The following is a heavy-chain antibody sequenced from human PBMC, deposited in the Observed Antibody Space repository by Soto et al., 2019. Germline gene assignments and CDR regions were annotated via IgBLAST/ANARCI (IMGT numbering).Heavy chain of an antibody. Sequence: QLQLQESGPGLVKPSETLSLTCTVSGGSISSSSYYWGWIRQPPGKGLEWIASIYYSGSTYYNPSLKSRVTISVDTSKNQFSLKLSSVTAADTAVYYCARSTVTRYSDLWGRGTLVTVSS. CDR3: ARSTVTRYSDL. CDR1: GGSISSSSYY. J-gene: IGHJ2*01. CDR2: IYYSGST. D-gene: IGHD4-17*01. V-gene: IGHV4-39*01.